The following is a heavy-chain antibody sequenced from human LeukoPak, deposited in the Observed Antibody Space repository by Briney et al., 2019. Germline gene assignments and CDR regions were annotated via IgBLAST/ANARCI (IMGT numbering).Heavy chain of an antibody. CDR2: IYYTGNT. J-gene: IGHJ4*02. CDR1: GGSIVRYY. D-gene: IGHD4-17*01. V-gene: IGHV4-59*12. CDR3: ARRGDYGDYPFDY. Sequence: SETLSLTCSVSGGSIVRYYWSWIRQPPGKGLEWIGYIYYTGNTNYNPSLKSRLTISVDTSKNQFSLKLSSVTAADTAVYYCARRGDYGDYPFDYWGQGILVTVSS.